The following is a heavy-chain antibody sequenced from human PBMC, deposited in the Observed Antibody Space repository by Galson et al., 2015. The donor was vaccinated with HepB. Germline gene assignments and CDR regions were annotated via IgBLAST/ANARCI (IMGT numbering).Heavy chain of an antibody. CDR1: GFTFSSYG. CDR2: TSYDESTK. V-gene: IGHV3-30*18. CDR3: AKSHDSSGYPPGY. Sequence: SLRLSCAASGFTFSSYGMHWVRQATGKGLEWVAVTSYDESTKYYARAVEGRFTISRDNSRNTVYLQMNSLRVEDTAVYYCAKSHDSSGYPPGYWGQGTLVTVSS. J-gene: IGHJ4*02. D-gene: IGHD3-22*01.